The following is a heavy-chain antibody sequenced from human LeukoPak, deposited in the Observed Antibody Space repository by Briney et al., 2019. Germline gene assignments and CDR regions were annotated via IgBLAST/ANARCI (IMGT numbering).Heavy chain of an antibody. CDR2: IYYSGST. D-gene: IGHD5-24*01. CDR1: GGSISSYY. Sequence: PSETLSLTCTVSGGSISSYYWSWIRQPPGKGLKWIGCIYYSGSTNYNPSLKSRVTISVDTSNNQFSLKLTSLTAADTAVYYCARGRTGRTISFDYWGQGTLVTVSS. CDR3: ARGRTGRTISFDY. V-gene: IGHV4-59*01. J-gene: IGHJ4*02.